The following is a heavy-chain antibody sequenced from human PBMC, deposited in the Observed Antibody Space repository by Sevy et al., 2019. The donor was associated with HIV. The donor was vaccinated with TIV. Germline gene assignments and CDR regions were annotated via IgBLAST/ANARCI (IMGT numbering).Heavy chain of an antibody. J-gene: IGHJ4*02. Sequence: SETLSLTCSASGGSISGRSYYWGWIRQPPGKGLEWIGNIYHTGSTYYNPSLKSRVTVSVNTSKKQFTLNLTSMTAADTAVYYCHLSLRYNYGLDYWSQGTLVTVSS. CDR1: GGSISGRSYY. V-gene: IGHV4-39*01. CDR3: HLSLRYNYGLDY. CDR2: IYHTGST. D-gene: IGHD5-18*01.